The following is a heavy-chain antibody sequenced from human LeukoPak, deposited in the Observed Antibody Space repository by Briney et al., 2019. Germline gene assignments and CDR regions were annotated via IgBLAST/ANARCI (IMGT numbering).Heavy chain of an antibody. D-gene: IGHD4/OR15-4a*01. V-gene: IGHV3-33*01. CDR2: MYSDGSTQ. J-gene: IGHJ4*02. CDR3: ARDSYGAYLYFDY. CDR1: GFIFSNCG. Sequence: GRSLRLSCAASGFIFSNCGMHWVRQAPGKGLGWVAVMYSDGSTQYYADSVKGRFTISRDNSKTRLYLQMTSLRAEDTAVYYCARDSYGAYLYFDYWGQGTLVTVSS.